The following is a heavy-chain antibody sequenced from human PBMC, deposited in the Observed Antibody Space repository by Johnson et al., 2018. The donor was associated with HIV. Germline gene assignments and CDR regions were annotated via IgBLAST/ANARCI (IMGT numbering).Heavy chain of an antibody. CDR3: ARPMGAVDECDAFDI. V-gene: IGHV3-30-3*01. Sequence: QVQLVESGGDVVQPERSLRLSCAASGFTFSSYAMHWVRQAPGKGLEWVAVIAYAGSNKYYADPVTGRFTNSRHNSINTLYLQMNSLRAEDTAVYYCARPMGAVDECDAFDIWGQGTMVTVSS. CDR1: GFTFSSYA. CDR2: IAYAGSNK. J-gene: IGHJ3*02. D-gene: IGHD3-16*01.